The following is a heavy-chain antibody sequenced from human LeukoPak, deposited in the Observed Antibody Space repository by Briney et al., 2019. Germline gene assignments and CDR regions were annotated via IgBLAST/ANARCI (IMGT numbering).Heavy chain of an antibody. CDR1: GGSLSSYY. Sequence: SETLSLTCTVSGGSLSSYYWSWIRQPPGKGLEWIGYIYYSGSTNYNPSLKSRVTISVDTSKNQFSLKLSSVTAADTAVYYCARHESGYSGYDYLDWGQGTLVTVSS. V-gene: IGHV4-59*08. CDR3: ARHESGYSGYDYLD. CDR2: IYYSGST. D-gene: IGHD5-12*01. J-gene: IGHJ4*02.